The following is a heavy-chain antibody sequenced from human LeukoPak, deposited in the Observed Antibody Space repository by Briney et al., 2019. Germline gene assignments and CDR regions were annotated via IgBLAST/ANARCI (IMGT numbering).Heavy chain of an antibody. D-gene: IGHD5-18*01. V-gene: IGHV5-51*01. CDR3: ARGGTYRYGSSDY. CDR2: IHPGDSGT. CDR1: GYSFTNCW. J-gene: IGHJ4*02. Sequence: GESLKISCKGSGYSFTNCWIGWVRQMPGKGLEWMGIIHPGDSGTRYSPSFQGQVTMSVDESITTAYLQWSSLRASDSAIYYCARGGTYRYGSSDYWGQGTLVTVSS.